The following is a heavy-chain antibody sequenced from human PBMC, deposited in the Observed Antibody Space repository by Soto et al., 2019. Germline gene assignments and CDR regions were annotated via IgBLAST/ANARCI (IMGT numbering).Heavy chain of an antibody. D-gene: IGHD2-15*01. J-gene: IGHJ6*02. Sequence: QVQLQESGPGLVKPSQTLSLTCTVSGGSISSGGYYWSWIRQHPGKGLEWIGYIYYSGSTYYNPSLKSRFTISVDTSKNQFSLKLSSVTAADTAVYYCARDMVVVAATPDQGGYYYGMDVWGQGTTVTVSS. CDR3: ARDMVVVAATPDQGGYYYGMDV. V-gene: IGHV4-31*03. CDR1: GGSISSGGYY. CDR2: IYYSGST.